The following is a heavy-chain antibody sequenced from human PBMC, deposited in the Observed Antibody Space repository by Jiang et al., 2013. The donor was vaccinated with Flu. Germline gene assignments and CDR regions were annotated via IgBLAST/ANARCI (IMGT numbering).Heavy chain of an antibody. J-gene: IGHJ6*02. CDR1: GFTFSSYG. Sequence: VQLVESGGGVVQPGRSLRLSCAASGFTFSSYGMHWVRQAPGKGLEWVAVIWYDGSNKYYADSVKGRFTISRDNSKNTLYLQMNSLRAEDTAVYYCARDRYHDYYYYYGMDVWGQGTTVTVSS. CDR2: IWYDGSNK. D-gene: IGHD1-14*01. CDR3: ARDRYHDYYYYYGMDV. V-gene: IGHV3-33*01.